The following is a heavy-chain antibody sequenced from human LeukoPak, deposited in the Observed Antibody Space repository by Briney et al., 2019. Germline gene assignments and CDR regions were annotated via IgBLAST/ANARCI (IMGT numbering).Heavy chain of an antibody. D-gene: IGHD2-15*01. Sequence: PGGSLRPSCAASGFTFSSYGMTWVRQAPGKGLEWVSGISGSGGSTYYEDSVKGRFTISRDNSKNTLYLQMNSLRAEDTAVYYCAKNSGGTCYSHLDYWGQGTLVTVSS. J-gene: IGHJ4*02. CDR2: ISGSGGST. V-gene: IGHV3-23*01. CDR1: GFTFSSYG. CDR3: AKNSGGTCYSHLDY.